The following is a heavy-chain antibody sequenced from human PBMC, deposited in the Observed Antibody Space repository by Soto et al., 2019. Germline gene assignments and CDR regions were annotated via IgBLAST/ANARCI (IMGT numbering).Heavy chain of an antibody. CDR1: GFTFSSYA. D-gene: IGHD6-13*01. CDR2: ISGSGGST. J-gene: IGHJ4*02. CDR3: AKVGYSSTWYYFDY. V-gene: IGHV3-23*01. Sequence: PGGSLRLSCAVSGFTFSSYAMNWVRQAPVKGLEWVSGISGSGGSTYYADSVKGRFTISRDNSKNTLYLQMNRLRAEDTAVYYCAKVGYSSTWYYFDYWGQGTLVTVSS.